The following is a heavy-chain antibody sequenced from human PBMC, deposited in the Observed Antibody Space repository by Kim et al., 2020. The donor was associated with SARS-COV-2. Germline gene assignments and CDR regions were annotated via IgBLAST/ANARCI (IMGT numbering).Heavy chain of an antibody. Sequence: YADTVKGRFTISRDNSKNALYLQMNSLRAEDTAVYYCAKDEGIAAAGADYWGQGTLVTVSS. D-gene: IGHD6-13*01. CDR3: AKDEGIAAAGADY. V-gene: IGHV3-23*01. J-gene: IGHJ4*02.